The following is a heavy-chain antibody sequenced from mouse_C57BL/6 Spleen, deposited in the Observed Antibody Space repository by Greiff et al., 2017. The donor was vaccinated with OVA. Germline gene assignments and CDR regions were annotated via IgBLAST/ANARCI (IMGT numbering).Heavy chain of an antibody. CDR3: ARDSSGYGGGLAY. V-gene: IGHV1-53*01. CDR1: GYTFTSYW. Sequence: QVQLQQPGTELVKPGASVKLSCKASGYTFTSYWMHWVKQRPGQGLEWIGNINPSNGGTNYNEKFKSKATLTVDKSSSTAYMQLISLTSEDSAVDYYARDSSGYGGGLAYWGQGTLVTVSA. CDR2: INPSNGGT. D-gene: IGHD3-2*02. J-gene: IGHJ3*01.